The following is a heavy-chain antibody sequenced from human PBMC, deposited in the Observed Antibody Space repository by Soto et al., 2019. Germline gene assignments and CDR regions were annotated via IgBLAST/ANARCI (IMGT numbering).Heavy chain of an antibody. Sequence: SETLALTCTVSGGCISSRRDYWGRIRQPPGKGLEWIGSIYYSGSTYYNPSLKSRVTISVDTSKNQFSLKLSSVTAADTAVYYCASGGRGGYEDNWFDPWGQGTLVTGSS. V-gene: IGHV4-39*01. D-gene: IGHD5-12*01. J-gene: IGHJ5*02. CDR2: IYYSGST. CDR1: GGCISSRRDY. CDR3: ASGGRGGYEDNWFDP.